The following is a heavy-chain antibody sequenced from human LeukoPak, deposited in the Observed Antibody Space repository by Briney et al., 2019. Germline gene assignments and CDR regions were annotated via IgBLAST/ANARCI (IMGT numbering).Heavy chain of an antibody. CDR2: ISPSGDRT. CDR3: AIMHGYYDGSGFWVQ. D-gene: IGHD3-22*01. Sequence: GGSLRLSCAASGYTFSSYAMSWVRQAPGKGLEWVSFISPSGDRTSNADSVEGRFTISRDNTRNTLYLQMNSLRDEDTGVYYCAIMHGYYDGSGFWVQWGQGTLVTVSS. J-gene: IGHJ4*02. V-gene: IGHV3-23*01. CDR1: GYTFSSYA.